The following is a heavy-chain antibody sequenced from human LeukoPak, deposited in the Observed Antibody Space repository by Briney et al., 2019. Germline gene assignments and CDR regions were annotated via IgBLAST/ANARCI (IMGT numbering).Heavy chain of an antibody. CDR1: GFTFSNYM. CDR2: IKSDGITI. CDR3: ARKRPNYFDY. Sequence: PGGSLRLSCAASGFTFSNYMMHWVRQAPGKGLVWVSRIKSDGITITYADSVKGRFTISRDNAKNTLYLQMNSLRAEDTALYYCARKRPNYFDYWGQGTLVAVSS. V-gene: IGHV3-74*01. J-gene: IGHJ4*02.